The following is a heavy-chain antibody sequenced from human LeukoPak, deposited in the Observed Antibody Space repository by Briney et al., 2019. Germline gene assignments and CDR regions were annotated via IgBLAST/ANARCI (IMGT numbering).Heavy chain of an antibody. Sequence: GASLRLSCAASGFTFSSYAMSWVRQAPGKGLEWVSSMSGRGGSTYYADSVKGRFTISRDDSKNTLYLQMNSLRAEDTAVYYCARVRYGELDVWGQGTTVTVSS. D-gene: IGHD4-17*01. CDR3: ARVRYGELDV. CDR1: GFTFSSYA. V-gene: IGHV3-23*01. CDR2: MSGRGGST. J-gene: IGHJ6*02.